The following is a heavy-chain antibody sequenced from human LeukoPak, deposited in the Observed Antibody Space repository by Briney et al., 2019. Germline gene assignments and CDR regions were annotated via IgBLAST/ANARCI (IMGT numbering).Heavy chain of an antibody. D-gene: IGHD2-2*01. CDR3: ARDACSSTSCYEGVTSDY. V-gene: IGHV1-2*02. CDR1: GYTFTGYY. Sequence: ASVKVSCKASGYTFTGYYMHWVRQAPGQGLEWMGWINPNSGGTNYAQKFQGRVTMTRDTSISTAYMELRSLRSDDTAVYYCARDACSSTSCYEGVTSDYWGQGTLVTVSS. J-gene: IGHJ4*02. CDR2: INPNSGGT.